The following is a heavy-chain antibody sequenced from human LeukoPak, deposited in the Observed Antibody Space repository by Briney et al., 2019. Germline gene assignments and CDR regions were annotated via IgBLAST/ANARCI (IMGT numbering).Heavy chain of an antibody. J-gene: IGHJ4*02. D-gene: IGHD5-18*01. CDR1: GFTFSTFW. V-gene: IGHV3-74*01. CDR2: IGSDGSNT. Sequence: GGSLRLSCATSGFTFSTFWMHWVRQAPGKGLVWVSRIGSDGSNTNYADSVKGRFTISRDNAKNMVYLQMNSLRAEDTAVYYCARGGAYSYGYVGYWGQGTLVTVSS. CDR3: ARGGAYSYGYVGY.